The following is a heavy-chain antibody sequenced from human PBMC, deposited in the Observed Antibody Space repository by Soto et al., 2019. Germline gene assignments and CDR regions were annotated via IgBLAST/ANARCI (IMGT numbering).Heavy chain of an antibody. Sequence: SQTLSLTCAISGDSVSSNSAAWNWLRPSPSRGLEWLGRTYYRSKWYNDYAVSVKSRITINPDTSKNQFSLQLNSVTPEDTAVYYCAREVAVAGPSRDAFDIWGQGTMVTVSS. D-gene: IGHD6-19*01. CDR2: TYYRSKWYN. J-gene: IGHJ3*02. CDR3: AREVAVAGPSRDAFDI. CDR1: GDSVSSNSAA. V-gene: IGHV6-1*01.